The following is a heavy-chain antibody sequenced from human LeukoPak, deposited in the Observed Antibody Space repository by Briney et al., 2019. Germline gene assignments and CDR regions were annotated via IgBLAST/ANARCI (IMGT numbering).Heavy chain of an antibody. D-gene: IGHD2-21*01. Sequence: SGGSLRLSCAASGFTFSSYGMSWVRQAPGKGLEWVSAISGSGGSTYYADSVKGRFTISRGNGKNSLFLQMNSLRAEDTAVYYCARDPLGIAADSWGQGTLVTVSS. CDR2: ISGSGGST. V-gene: IGHV3-23*01. CDR1: GFTFSSYG. CDR3: ARDPLGIAADS. J-gene: IGHJ4*02.